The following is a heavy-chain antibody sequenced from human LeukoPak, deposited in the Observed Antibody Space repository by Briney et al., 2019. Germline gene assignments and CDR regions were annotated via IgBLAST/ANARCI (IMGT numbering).Heavy chain of an antibody. V-gene: IGHV4-4*09. D-gene: IGHD2-2*01. CDR2: IYTSGST. CDR3: AKQKCTSTSCLTKNAFDI. Sequence: SETLSLTCTVSGSISGYYWSWIRQPPGKGLEWIGYIYTSGSTNYNPSLESRVTISVDTSKNQFSLDLSSVTAADTAVYYCAKQKCTSTSCLTKNAFDIWGQGTMVTVSS. J-gene: IGHJ3*02. CDR1: GSISGYY.